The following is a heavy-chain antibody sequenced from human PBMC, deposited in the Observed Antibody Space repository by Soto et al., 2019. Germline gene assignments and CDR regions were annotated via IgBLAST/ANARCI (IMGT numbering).Heavy chain of an antibody. J-gene: IGHJ4*02. Sequence: GGALRLYCSSSGLNFNDYAMHWVRQAAGKGLKYVSSISSNGVSTYYADSVKGRFTISRDNSKNTLYLQMNSLRVEDTAVYYCVKDRFVNYWGQGALVTVSS. CDR1: GLNFNDYA. CDR2: ISSNGVST. D-gene: IGHD3-3*01. CDR3: VKDRFVNY. V-gene: IGHV3-64D*06.